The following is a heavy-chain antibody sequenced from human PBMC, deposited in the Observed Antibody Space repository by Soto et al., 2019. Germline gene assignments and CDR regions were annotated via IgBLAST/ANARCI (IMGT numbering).Heavy chain of an antibody. CDR2: INGDGSYT. J-gene: IGHJ3*02. V-gene: IGHV3-74*01. CDR1: GFTFSTYW. CDR3: VRTWHGFDI. Sequence: EVHLVESGGGLVQPGGSLRLSCAASGFTFSTYWMHWVRQAPEKGLLWVSHINGDGSYTDFADSVKGRFTISRDNAKNTVYLQMQSLRVEDTAVYFCVRTWHGFDIWGPGTMVTVS.